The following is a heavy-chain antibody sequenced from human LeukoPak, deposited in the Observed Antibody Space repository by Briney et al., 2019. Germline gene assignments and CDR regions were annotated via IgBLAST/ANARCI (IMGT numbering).Heavy chain of an antibody. V-gene: IGHV4-61*01. CDR2: IYYSGST. Sequence: PSETLSLTCTVSGGSVSSGSYYWSWIRQPPGKGLEWIGYIYYSGSTNYNPSLKSRVTISVDTSKNQFSLKLSSVTAADTAVYYCARLRLGGFDYWGQGTLVTVSS. CDR3: ARLRLGGFDY. D-gene: IGHD3-16*01. CDR1: GGSVSSGSYY. J-gene: IGHJ4*02.